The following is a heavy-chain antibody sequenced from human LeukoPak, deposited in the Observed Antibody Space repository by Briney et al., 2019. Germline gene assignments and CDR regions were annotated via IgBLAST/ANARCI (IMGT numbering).Heavy chain of an antibody. V-gene: IGHV1-69*13. CDR1: GGTFSSYA. Sequence: ASVKVSCKASGGTFSSYAISWVRQAPGQGLEWMGGIIPIFGTANYAQKFQGRVTITADESTSTAYMELSSLRSEDTAVYYCARTEFYGSGSYPHDVFDIWGQGTVDTVSS. J-gene: IGHJ3*02. CDR2: IIPIFGTA. CDR3: ARTEFYGSGSYPHDVFDI. D-gene: IGHD3-10*01.